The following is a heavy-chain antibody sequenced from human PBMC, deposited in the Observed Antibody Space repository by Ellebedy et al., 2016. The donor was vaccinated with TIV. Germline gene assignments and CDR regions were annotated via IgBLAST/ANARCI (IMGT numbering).Heavy chain of an antibody. CDR3: ARDDYYGSGTDY. CDR2: IAYDGNDE. J-gene: IGHJ4*02. CDR1: GFTFSNYP. V-gene: IGHV3-30*01. Sequence: GESLKISCAASGFTFSNYPMHWVRQAPGKGLEWVAVIAYDGNDEYYADSVKGRFTISRDNSKNTLYLQMISLRAEDTAVYFCARDDYYGSGTDYWGQGTLVTVSS. D-gene: IGHD3-10*01.